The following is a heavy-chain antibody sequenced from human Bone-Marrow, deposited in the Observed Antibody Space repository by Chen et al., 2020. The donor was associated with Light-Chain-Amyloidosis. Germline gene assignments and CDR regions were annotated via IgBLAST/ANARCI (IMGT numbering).Heavy chain of an antibody. Sequence: QVQLVESGGGVVRPGRSLRLSCAASGFIFSKYAIHWVRQAPGKGLEWVAVISSDGKNKYYEVSVRGRFTISRDNSKNTVSLQMNSLTTEDTAVYYCVKEGVVVRGVIWSHFDYWGQGTQVTVSS. CDR3: VKEGVVVRGVIWSHFDY. D-gene: IGHD3-10*01. CDR1: GFIFSKYA. CDR2: ISSDGKNK. V-gene: IGHV3-30*04. J-gene: IGHJ4*02.